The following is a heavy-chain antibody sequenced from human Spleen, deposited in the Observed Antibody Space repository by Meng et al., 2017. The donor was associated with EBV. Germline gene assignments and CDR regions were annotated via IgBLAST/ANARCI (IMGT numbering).Heavy chain of an antibody. J-gene: IGHJ5*02. CDR2: THYRYRWLY. CDR3: AREEITSNIACDP. V-gene: IGHV6-1*01. D-gene: IGHD3-16*01. Sequence: PLYGPERVKHEPSLSLSGSLTGVCVSLNNVAWTWIGQSPPTGLGLLGRTHYRYRWLYNYSVSVQGRININPDTSKNQFSLHLNAVTPEDTAVYYCAREEITSNIACDPWGRGILVTVFS. CDR1: GVCVSLNNVA.